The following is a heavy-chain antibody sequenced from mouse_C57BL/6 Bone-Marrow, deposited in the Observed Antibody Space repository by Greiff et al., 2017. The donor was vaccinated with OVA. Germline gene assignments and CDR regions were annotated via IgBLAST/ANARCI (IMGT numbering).Heavy chain of an antibody. CDR1: GFTFSSYG. CDR2: ISSGGSYT. V-gene: IGHV5-6*01. D-gene: IGHD1-1*02. J-gene: IGHJ2*01. Sequence: EVQVVESGGDLVKPGGSLKLSCAASGFTFSSYGMSWVRQTPDKRLEWVATISSGGSYTYYPDSVKGRFTISRDNAKNTLYLQMSSLKSEDTAMYYCARRGGVPFDYWGQGTTLTVSS. CDR3: ARRGGVPFDY.